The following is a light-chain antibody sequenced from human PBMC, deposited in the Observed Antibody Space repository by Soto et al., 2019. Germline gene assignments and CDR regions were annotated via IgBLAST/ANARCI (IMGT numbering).Light chain of an antibody. CDR2: GAS. V-gene: IGKV3-15*01. CDR1: QSVSSD. J-gene: IGKJ1*01. Sequence: EIVMTQSPATLSVSPGERATLSCRASQSVSSDLAWYHQKPGQPPRLLIYGASTRATGIPSRFSGSGSGTEFTLTISSLQSEDFAVYYCQQYNNWPRTFGQGTKVDI. CDR3: QQYNNWPRT.